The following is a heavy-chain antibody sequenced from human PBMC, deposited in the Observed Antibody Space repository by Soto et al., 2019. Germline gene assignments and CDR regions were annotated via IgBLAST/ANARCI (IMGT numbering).Heavy chain of an antibody. Sequence: QVQLVQSGAEVKKPGASVKVSCKASGYTFTSYAMHWVRQAPGQRLEWMGWINAGNGNTKYSQKFQGRVTITRDTSASTAYMELSSLRSEDTAVYYCARDLGSSWDRGVYFDYWGQGTLVTVSS. CDR3: ARDLGSSWDRGVYFDY. CDR1: GYTFTSYA. D-gene: IGHD6-13*01. CDR2: INAGNGNT. V-gene: IGHV1-3*01. J-gene: IGHJ4*02.